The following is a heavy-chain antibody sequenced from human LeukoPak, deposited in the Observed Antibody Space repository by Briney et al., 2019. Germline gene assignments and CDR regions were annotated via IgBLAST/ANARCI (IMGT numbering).Heavy chain of an antibody. CDR1: GGTFSSYA. CDR3: AREAHDYGDYLPDY. CDR2: IIPILGIA. Sequence: SVKVSCKASGGTFSSYAISWVRQAPGQGLERMGRIIPILGIANYAQKFQGRVTITADKSTSTAYMELSSLRSEDTAVYYCAREAHDYGDYLPDYWGQGTLVTVSS. D-gene: IGHD4-17*01. J-gene: IGHJ4*02. V-gene: IGHV1-69*04.